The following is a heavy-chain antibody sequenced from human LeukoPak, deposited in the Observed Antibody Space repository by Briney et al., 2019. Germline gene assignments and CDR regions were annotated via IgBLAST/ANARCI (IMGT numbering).Heavy chain of an antibody. D-gene: IGHD2-2*01. Sequence: GGSLRLSCAASGFTFSSYGMHWVRQAPGKGLEWVAFIRYDGSNKYYADSVKGRFTISRDNSKNTLYLQMNSLRAEDTAVYYCAKDSAIYCSSTSCDVFDYWGQATLVTVSS. V-gene: IGHV3-30*02. CDR2: IRYDGSNK. CDR1: GFTFSSYG. J-gene: IGHJ4*02. CDR3: AKDSAIYCSSTSCDVFDY.